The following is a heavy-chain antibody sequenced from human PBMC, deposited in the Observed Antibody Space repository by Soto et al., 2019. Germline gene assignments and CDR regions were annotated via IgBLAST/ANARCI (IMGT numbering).Heavy chain of an antibody. CDR2: IIPIFGTA. D-gene: IGHD3-3*01. CDR1: GGTFSSYA. V-gene: IGHV1-69*06. Sequence: GASVEVTCKASGGTFSSYAISWVRQAPGQGLEWMGGIIPIFGTANYAQKFQGRVTITADKSTSTAYMELSSLRSEDTAVYYCAREGETYYDFWSGYWDYYYYYGMDVWGQGTTVTVSS. J-gene: IGHJ6*02. CDR3: AREGETYYDFWSGYWDYYYYYGMDV.